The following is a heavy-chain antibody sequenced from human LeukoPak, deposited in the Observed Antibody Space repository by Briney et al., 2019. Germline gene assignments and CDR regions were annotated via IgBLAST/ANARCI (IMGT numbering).Heavy chain of an antibody. CDR3: ARDTGPDAFDI. V-gene: IGHV3-11*04. Sequence: ETLSLTCAVYGGSFSGYYWSWIRQPPGKGLEWVSYISSSGSTIYYADSVKGRFTISRDNAKNSLYLQMNSLRAEDTAVYYCARDTGPDAFDIWGQGTMVTVSS. J-gene: IGHJ3*02. CDR1: GGSFSGYY. CDR2: ISSSGSTI. D-gene: IGHD4-11*01.